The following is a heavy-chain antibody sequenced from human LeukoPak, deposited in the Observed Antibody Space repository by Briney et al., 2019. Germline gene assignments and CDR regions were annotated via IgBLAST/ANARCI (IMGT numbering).Heavy chain of an antibody. CDR1: GGTFSSYA. J-gene: IGHJ4*02. D-gene: IGHD2-15*01. CDR2: IIPIFGTA. CDR3: ARGGDACSGGSCSPL. Sequence: ASVKVSCKASGGTFSSYAISWVRQAPGQGLEWMGGIIPIFGTANYAQKFRGGGTITANKSPRTAYLELSSLRSEDTAVYYCARGGDACSGGSCSPLWGQGTLVTVSS. V-gene: IGHV1-69*06.